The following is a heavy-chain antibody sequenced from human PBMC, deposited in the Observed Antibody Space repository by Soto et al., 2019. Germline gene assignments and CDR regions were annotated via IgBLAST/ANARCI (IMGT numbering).Heavy chain of an antibody. CDR2: IIPIFGTA. CDR1: GGTFSSYA. V-gene: IGHV1-69*13. CDR3: ARAVSGITMVRGVITRDFYYYYYYGMDV. J-gene: IGHJ6*02. D-gene: IGHD3-10*01. Sequence: GASVKVSCKASGGTFSSYAISWVRQAPGQGLEWMGGIIPIFGTANYAQKLQGRVTITADESTSTAYMELSSLRSEDTAVYYCARAVSGITMVRGVITRDFYYYYYYGMDVWGQGTTVTVSS.